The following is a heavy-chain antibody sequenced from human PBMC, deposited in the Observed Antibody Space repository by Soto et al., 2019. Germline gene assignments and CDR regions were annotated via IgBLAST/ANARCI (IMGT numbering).Heavy chain of an antibody. D-gene: IGHD3-16*01. CDR3: ARDKKRLTESSGGSFGY. Sequence: QVQLVESGGGVVQPGRSLRLSCAASGFTFSSYAMHWVRQAPGKGLEWVAVISYDGSNKYYADYVKGRFTISRDNCKKTLYLQMNSLRAEDTAVYYCARDKKRLTESSGGSFGYWGQGTLVTVSS. CDR2: ISYDGSNK. J-gene: IGHJ4*02. V-gene: IGHV3-30-3*01. CDR1: GFTFSSYA.